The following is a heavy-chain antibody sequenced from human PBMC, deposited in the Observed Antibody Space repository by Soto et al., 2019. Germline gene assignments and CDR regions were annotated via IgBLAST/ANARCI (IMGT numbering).Heavy chain of an antibody. Sequence: SETLSLTCAVSGGSISSGGYSWSWIRQPPGKGLEWIGYIYHSGSTYYNPSLESRLTISPDTSQNQFSLKLKSVTAADTAVYYCARGEWFVRGYGMDVWGRGTTVTVSS. J-gene: IGHJ6*02. CDR2: IYHSGST. CDR1: GGSISSGGYS. D-gene: IGHD3-3*01. CDR3: ARGEWFVRGYGMDV. V-gene: IGHV4-30-2*01.